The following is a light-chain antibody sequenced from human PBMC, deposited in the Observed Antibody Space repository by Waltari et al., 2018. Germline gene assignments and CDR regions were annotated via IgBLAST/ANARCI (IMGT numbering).Light chain of an antibody. CDR2: WAS. Sequence: SLLDSSSNENYLAWYQHKPGQPPKLLIYWASTRKAGVPDRFSGSGSGTDFILTISSLQAEDVAVYYCQQYYTTPLTFGGGTKVVI. V-gene: IGKV4-1*01. J-gene: IGKJ4*01. CDR3: QQYYTTPLT. CDR1: SLLDSSSNENY.